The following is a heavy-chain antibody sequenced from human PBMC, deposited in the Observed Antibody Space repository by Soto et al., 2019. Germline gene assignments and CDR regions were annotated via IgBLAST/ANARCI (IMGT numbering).Heavy chain of an antibody. J-gene: IGHJ4*02. CDR1: HGSISITNW. D-gene: IGHD2-2*01. V-gene: IGHV4-4*02. CDR2: IYHSGST. CDR3: ARDFRPGYCSGTSCSYFDY. Sequence: SENLSLTCALYHGSISITNWCSWVRQPPGKGLEWIGEIYHSGSTNYNPSLKSRVTISVHKSKNQFYLRLTSATHADTAVYSCARDFRPGYCSGTSCSYFDYWGQG.